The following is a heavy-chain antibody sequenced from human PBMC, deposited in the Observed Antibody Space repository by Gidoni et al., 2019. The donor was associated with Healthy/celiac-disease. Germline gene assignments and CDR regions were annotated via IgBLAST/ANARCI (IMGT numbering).Heavy chain of an antibody. CDR1: GYTVTSYD. J-gene: IGHJ4*02. Sequence: QVQLVQSGAEVKKPGASVKGYCKASGYTVTSYDMHWVRQAPGPGLEWMVIINPIGCSTSYAQKFQGRVTMTRDTSTSTVYMELSSLRSEDTAVYYRARGGYSNPRNHFDYWGQGTLVTVSS. CDR3: ARGGYSNPRNHFDY. D-gene: IGHD4-4*01. CDR2: INPIGCST. V-gene: IGHV1-46*01.